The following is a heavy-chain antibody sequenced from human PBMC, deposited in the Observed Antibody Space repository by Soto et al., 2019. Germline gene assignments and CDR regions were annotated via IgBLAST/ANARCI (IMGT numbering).Heavy chain of an antibody. D-gene: IGHD6-6*01. J-gene: IGHJ5*02. Sequence: PAQTLSLTCAISGDSVSSNSAAWNWIRQSPSRGLEWLGRTYYRSKWYNDYAVSVKSRITINPDTSKNQFSLQLNSVTPEDTAVYCCARDLIEYSSSSDWFDPWGQGTLVTVSS. CDR2: TYYRSKWYN. CDR3: ARDLIEYSSSSDWFDP. CDR1: GDSVSSNSAA. V-gene: IGHV6-1*01.